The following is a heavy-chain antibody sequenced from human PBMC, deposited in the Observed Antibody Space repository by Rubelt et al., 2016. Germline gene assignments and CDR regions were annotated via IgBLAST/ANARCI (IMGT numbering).Heavy chain of an antibody. V-gene: IGHV3-21*01. Sequence: DVQLVASGGGLVKPGGSLRLSCAASGFPFSSYSMNWVRQAPGNGLEWVSFISSSSSYIYYATSVQGQLTSSREKAENSLYLQMIRLRAQDTAVYYCARGISMDVWGQGTTVAVSS. CDR2: ISSSSSYI. CDR3: ARGISMDV. J-gene: IGHJ6*02. CDR1: GFPFSSYS.